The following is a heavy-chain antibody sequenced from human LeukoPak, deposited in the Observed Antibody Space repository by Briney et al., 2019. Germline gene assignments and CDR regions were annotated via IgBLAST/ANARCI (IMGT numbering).Heavy chain of an antibody. J-gene: IGHJ4*02. CDR3: ARDSLTMIVGRQKRGLDY. D-gene: IGHD3-22*01. CDR2: ISSSSSYI. Sequence: GGSLRLPCAASGFTFSSYSMNWVRQAPGKGLEWVSSISSSSSYIYYADSVKGRFTISRDNAKNSLYLQMNSLRAEDTSVYYCARDSLTMIVGRQKRGLDYWGQGTLVTVSS. CDR1: GFTFSSYS. V-gene: IGHV3-21*01.